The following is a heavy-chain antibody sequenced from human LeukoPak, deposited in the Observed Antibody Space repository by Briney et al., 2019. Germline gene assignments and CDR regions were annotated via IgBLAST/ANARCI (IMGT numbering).Heavy chain of an antibody. CDR3: ARWIEVVPGIALQGEAFDI. D-gene: IGHD2-2*01. CDR2: IYHSGRT. Sequence: PSQTLSLTCTVSGGSISSGGFYWSWIRQPPGKGLEWIGNIYHSGRTYYNPSLKSPVTISLDTSENQFSLKLSSVTAADTAVYFCARWIEVVPGIALQGEAFDIWGQGTMVSVSS. CDR1: GGSISSGGFY. V-gene: IGHV4-30-2*01. J-gene: IGHJ3*02.